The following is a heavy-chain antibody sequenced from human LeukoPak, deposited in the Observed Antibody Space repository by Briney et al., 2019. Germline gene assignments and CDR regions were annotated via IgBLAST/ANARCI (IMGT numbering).Heavy chain of an antibody. V-gene: IGHV3-11*01. CDR3: ARDGEFYYDSSSY. Sequence: GGSLRLPCAASGFTFSDYYMSWIRQAPGKGLEWVSYISSSGSSIYYADSVKGRFTISRDNAKNSLYLQMNSLRAEDTAVYYCARDGEFYYDSSSYWGQGSLVTVSS. CDR2: ISSSGSSI. D-gene: IGHD3-22*01. J-gene: IGHJ4*02. CDR1: GFTFSDYY.